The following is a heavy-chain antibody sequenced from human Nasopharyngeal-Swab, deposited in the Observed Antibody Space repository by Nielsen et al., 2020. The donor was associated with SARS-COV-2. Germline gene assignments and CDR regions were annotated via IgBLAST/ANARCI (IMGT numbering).Heavy chain of an antibody. CDR2: IYYSGST. J-gene: IGHJ4*02. Sequence: WIRQPPGKGLEWIGSIYYSGSTYYNPSLKSRVTISEDASKNQVSLKLSSVTAADTAVYYCATERAIAVAGTFGAKFDYWGQGTLVTVSS. CDR3: ATERAIAVAGTFGAKFDY. V-gene: IGHV4-39*01. D-gene: IGHD6-19*01.